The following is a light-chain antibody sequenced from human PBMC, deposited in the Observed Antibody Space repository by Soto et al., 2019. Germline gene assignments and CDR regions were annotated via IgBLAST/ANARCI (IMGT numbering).Light chain of an antibody. J-gene: IGKJ4*01. CDR1: QTISYTSINKTY. CDR3: QQYFSYPRT. V-gene: IGKV4-1*01. Sequence: DIVMTQSPDSLAVSLGERATISCKSSQTISYTSINKTYLAWYQQRPGQPPKLLIYWASIRGSGVPDRLSGRRFGTDFTLTISSLQTEDVAVYYCQQYFSYPRTFGGGTKVEVK. CDR2: WAS.